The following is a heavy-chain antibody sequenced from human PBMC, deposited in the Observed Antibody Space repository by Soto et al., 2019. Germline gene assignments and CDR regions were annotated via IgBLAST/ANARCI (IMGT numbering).Heavy chain of an antibody. CDR1: GGSISSGDYY. D-gene: IGHD5-18*01. V-gene: IGHV4-30-4*01. J-gene: IGHJ5*02. Sequence: ASETLSLTCTVSGGSISSGDYYWSWIRQPPGKGLEWIGYIYYSGSTYYNPSLKSRVTISVDTSKNQFSLKLSSVTAADTAVYYCARGSRVYSYGASPPGSWGQGTLVTVSS. CDR3: ARGSRVYSYGASPPGS. CDR2: IYYSGST.